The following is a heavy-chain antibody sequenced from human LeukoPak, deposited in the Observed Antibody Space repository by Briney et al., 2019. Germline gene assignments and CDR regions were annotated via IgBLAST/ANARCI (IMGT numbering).Heavy chain of an antibody. J-gene: IGHJ6*03. V-gene: IGHV1-2*02. CDR3: ARGPVTTSGYYMDV. D-gene: IGHD4-11*01. CDR1: GYTFTGYY. Sequence: ASVKVSCKASGYTFTGYYMHWVRQAPGQGLEWMGWINPNSGGTNYAQKFQGRVTMTRDTSISTAYMELSRLRSDDTAVYYCARGPVTTSGYYMDVWGKGTTVTVSS. CDR2: INPNSGGT.